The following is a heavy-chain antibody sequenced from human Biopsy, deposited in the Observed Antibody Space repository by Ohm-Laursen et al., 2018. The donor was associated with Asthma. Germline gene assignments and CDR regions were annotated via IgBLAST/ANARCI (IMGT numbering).Heavy chain of an antibody. V-gene: IGHV3-30*18. CDR1: GFTFSSFG. CDR2: ISYDGSDK. J-gene: IGHJ1*01. D-gene: IGHD4-17*01. Sequence: SLRLSCSASGFTFSSFGIHWVRQAPGKGLEWVAVISYDGSDKYYADSVKGRFTISRDNSKNTLYLQMNSLRAEDTAVCYCAKGHGDYVFPYFQHWGQGTLVTVS. CDR3: AKGHGDYVFPYFQH.